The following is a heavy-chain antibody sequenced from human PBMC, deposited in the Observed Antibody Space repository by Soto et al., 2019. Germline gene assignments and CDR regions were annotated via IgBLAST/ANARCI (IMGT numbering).Heavy chain of an antibody. V-gene: IGHV4-61*01. J-gene: IGHJ2*01. CDR2: IYNSGST. CDR3: ARVYRTSWYGFDL. Sequence: QSQLKEAVPGPVKPSSTLSLTCNVAGGSVSGGTHYWSWIRQPPGKGLEWIGYIYNSGSTNYNTSLKSRVTISVDTSKNQFSLKLSSVPAAYTAVYYCARVYRTSWYGFDLWGRGTLVTVSS. CDR1: GGSVSGGTHY. D-gene: IGHD6-13*01.